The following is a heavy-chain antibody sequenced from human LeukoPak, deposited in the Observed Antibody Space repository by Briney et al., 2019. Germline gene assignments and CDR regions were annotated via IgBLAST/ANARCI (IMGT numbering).Heavy chain of an antibody. D-gene: IGHD6-13*01. Sequence: GGSLRLSCAASGFTFSSYAMSWVRQAPGKGLEWVSAISGSGGSTYYADSVKGRFTISRDNSKNTLYLQMNSLRAEDTAVYYCAKAAAGISYYYYGMDVWGQGTTVTVSS. CDR2: ISGSGGST. V-gene: IGHV3-23*01. CDR3: AKAAAGISYYYYGMDV. CDR1: GFTFSSYA. J-gene: IGHJ6*02.